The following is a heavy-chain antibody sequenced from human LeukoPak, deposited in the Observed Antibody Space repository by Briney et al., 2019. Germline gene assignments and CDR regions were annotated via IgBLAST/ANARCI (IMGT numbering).Heavy chain of an antibody. D-gene: IGHD2-2*01. CDR3: ARRIVVVPAARSCWFDP. CDR1: GGSFSGYY. V-gene: IGHV4-34*01. CDR2: INHSGST. J-gene: IGHJ5*02. Sequence: SETLSLTCAVYGGSFSGYYWSWIRQPPGKGLEWIGEINHSGSTNYNPSLMSRVTISVDTSKNQFSLKLSSVTAADTAVYYCARRIVVVPAARSCWFDPWGQGTLVTVSS.